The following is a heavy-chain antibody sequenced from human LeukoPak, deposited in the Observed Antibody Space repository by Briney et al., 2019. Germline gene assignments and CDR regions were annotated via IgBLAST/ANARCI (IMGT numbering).Heavy chain of an antibody. CDR1: GFTFSSYG. J-gene: IGHJ4*02. Sequence: GSLRLSCAASGFTFSSYGMHWVRQAPGKGLEWVAVISYDGSIKRYADSVKGRFTVSRDNSKNTLYLQMDSLRAEDTAVYYCANDRGYCSGGSCYYLDFWGQGTLVTVSS. V-gene: IGHV3-30*18. CDR2: ISYDGSIK. CDR3: ANDRGYCSGGSCYYLDF. D-gene: IGHD2-15*01.